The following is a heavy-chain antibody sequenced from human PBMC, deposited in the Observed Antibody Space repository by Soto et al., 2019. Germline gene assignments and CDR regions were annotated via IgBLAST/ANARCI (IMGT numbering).Heavy chain of an antibody. CDR1: GFTFSSYS. D-gene: IGHD3-9*01. Sequence: EVQLVESGGGLVQPGGSLRLSCAASGFTFSSYSMNWVRQAPGKGLEWVSYISSSSSNIYYADSVKGRFTISRDNAKNSLYLQMNSLRDKDTAVYYGARESKIRDIFYYYYGMDVWGQGTTVTVSS. CDR2: ISSSSSNI. V-gene: IGHV3-48*02. CDR3: ARESKIRDIFYYYYGMDV. J-gene: IGHJ6*02.